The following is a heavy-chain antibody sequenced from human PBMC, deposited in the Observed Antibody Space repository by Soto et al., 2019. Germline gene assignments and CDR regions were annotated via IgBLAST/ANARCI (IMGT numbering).Heavy chain of an antibody. V-gene: IGHV1-18*04. D-gene: IGHD3-22*01. Sequence: ASEKVFCKASGYTFTSYGISWVRQAPGQGLEWMGWISAYNGNTNYAQKLQGRVTMTTDTSTSTAYMELRSLRSDDTAVYYCARDTPTYYYDSSGGGNWFDPWGQGTLVIVSS. J-gene: IGHJ5*02. CDR3: ARDTPTYYYDSSGGGNWFDP. CDR1: GYTFTSYG. CDR2: ISAYNGNT.